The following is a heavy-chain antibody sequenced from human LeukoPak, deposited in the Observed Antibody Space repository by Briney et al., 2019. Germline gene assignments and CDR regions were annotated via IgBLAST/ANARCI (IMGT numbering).Heavy chain of an antibody. D-gene: IGHD1-26*01. CDR3: ARARGRWHLLPLDF. CDR1: GFSFSNFD. J-gene: IGHJ4*02. V-gene: IGHV3-30*04. CDR2: ISHDGGTK. Sequence: PGGSLRLSCAASGFSFSNFDIHWVRQAPGKGLEWLAVISHDGGTKHYADSVKGRFTISRDNSNNSLSLQMNSLSAEDTAVYYCARARGRWHLLPLDFWGQGTLVTVSS.